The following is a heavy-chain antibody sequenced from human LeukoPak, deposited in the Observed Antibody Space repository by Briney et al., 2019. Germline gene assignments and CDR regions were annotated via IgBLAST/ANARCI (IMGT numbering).Heavy chain of an antibody. J-gene: IGHJ6*03. CDR1: GGSGRSDY. D-gene: IGHD5-18*01. Sequence: SDTRSRTCTVSGGSGRSDYCSGSRHPKGQRLEWIGYISYSGSTSYNPSLKSRVTISVGPSKSQLSLKLRSVTAADTAVYYCARRTRSFSYTYGDAYYYYYMDVWGKGTTVIVS. CDR2: ISYSGST. V-gene: IGHV4-59*02. CDR3: ARRTRSFSYTYGDAYYYYYMDV.